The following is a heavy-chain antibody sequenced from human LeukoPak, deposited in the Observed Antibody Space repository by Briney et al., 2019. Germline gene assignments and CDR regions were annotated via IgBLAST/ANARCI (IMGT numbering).Heavy chain of an antibody. CDR2: IKQDGSEK. Sequence: GGSLRLSCAASGFTFGSYWMSWVRQAPGKGLEWVANIKQDGSEKYYVDSVKGRFTISRDNAKNSLYLQMNSLRAEDTAVYYCASHYGDYSFFDYWGQGTLVTVSS. J-gene: IGHJ4*02. V-gene: IGHV3-7*02. D-gene: IGHD4-17*01. CDR1: GFTFGSYW. CDR3: ASHYGDYSFFDY.